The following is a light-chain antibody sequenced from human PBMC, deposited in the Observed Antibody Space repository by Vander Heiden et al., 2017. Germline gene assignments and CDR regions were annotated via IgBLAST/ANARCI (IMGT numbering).Light chain of an antibody. Sequence: IQMTQPPSSLSASAGDRVTITCRASQRISNFLNWYQQKPGKAPKLLISAASSLQSGVPSRFSGSGSGTDFTLTISSLQSEDFATYYCQQSHTTPWTFGQGTKVDFK. CDR2: AAS. CDR1: QRISNF. J-gene: IGKJ1*01. CDR3: QQSHTTPWT. V-gene: IGKV1-39*01.